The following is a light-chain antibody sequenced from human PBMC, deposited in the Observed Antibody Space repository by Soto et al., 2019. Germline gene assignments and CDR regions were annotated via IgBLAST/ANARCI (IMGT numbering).Light chain of an antibody. V-gene: IGLV2-14*01. Sequence: ALTHPASVSRSPGQSIPIFCTGTSSDVGGYDYVSWYQQHAGKAPKLMIYDVSNRPSGVPNRFSGSKSGNTASLTISGLRAEDEADYYCSSYTSIHTYVFGTGTKVTVL. CDR1: SSDVGGYDY. CDR2: DVS. J-gene: IGLJ1*01. CDR3: SSYTSIHTYV.